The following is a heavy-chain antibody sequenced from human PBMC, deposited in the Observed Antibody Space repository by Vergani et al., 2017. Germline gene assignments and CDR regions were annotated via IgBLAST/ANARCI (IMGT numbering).Heavy chain of an antibody. Sequence: EVQLLESGGNLVQPGGSLRLSCAASGFTFTNFAMTWVRQAPGEGLEWVSGISGSGGFTYYADSVKGRFTISRDNSKKTMFLQMNNLGAEETAVYYCAKDNVPGYYDSSGYCGYWGQGTLVTVSS. D-gene: IGHD3-22*01. J-gene: IGHJ4*02. CDR2: ISGSGGFT. CDR1: GFTFTNFA. V-gene: IGHV3-23*01. CDR3: AKDNVPGYYDSSGYCGY.